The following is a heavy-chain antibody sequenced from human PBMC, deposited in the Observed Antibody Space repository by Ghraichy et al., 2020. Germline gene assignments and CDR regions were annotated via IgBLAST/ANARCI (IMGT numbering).Heavy chain of an antibody. D-gene: IGHD5-18*01. CDR3: ARAIQLWTTDY. J-gene: IGHJ4*02. CDR1: GFTFSSYS. Sequence: GGSLRLSCAASGFTFSSYSMNWVRQAPGKGLEWVSSISSSSYIYYADSVKGRFTISRDNAKNSLYLQMNSLRAEDTAVYYCARAIQLWTTDYWGQGTLVTVSS. V-gene: IGHV3-21*01. CDR2: ISSSSYI.